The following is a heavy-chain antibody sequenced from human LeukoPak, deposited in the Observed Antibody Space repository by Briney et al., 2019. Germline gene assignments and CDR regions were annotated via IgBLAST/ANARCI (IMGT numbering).Heavy chain of an antibody. CDR1: GFTVSSNY. J-gene: IGHJ2*01. CDR2: ISSSGTYI. CDR3: ARAYCNGDNCYWYFDL. D-gene: IGHD2-15*01. V-gene: IGHV3-21*01. Sequence: KPGGSLRLSCAASGFTVSSNYMSWVRQAPGKGLEWVSSISSSGTYIYYADSVKGRFTISRDNAKNSLYLQMNSLRAEDTAVYYCARAYCNGDNCYWYFDLWGRGTLVTVSS.